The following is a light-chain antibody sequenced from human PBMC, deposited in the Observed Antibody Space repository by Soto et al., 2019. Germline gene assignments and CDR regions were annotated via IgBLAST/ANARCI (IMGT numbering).Light chain of an antibody. CDR1: SSDIGGYNY. V-gene: IGLV2-14*03. CDR2: DVT. Sequence: QSALTQPASVSGSPGQSITISCTGTSSDIGGYNYVSWYQQHPGKAPKLMIYDVTNRPSGVSSRFSGSKSGNTASLTISGLQAEDEADYYCSSYSTRSVVFGGGTKVTVL. J-gene: IGLJ2*01. CDR3: SSYSTRSVV.